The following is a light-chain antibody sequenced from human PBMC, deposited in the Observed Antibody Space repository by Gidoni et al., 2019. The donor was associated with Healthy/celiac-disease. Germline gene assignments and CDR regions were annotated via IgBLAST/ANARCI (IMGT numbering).Light chain of an antibody. CDR2: AAS. V-gene: IGKV1-39*01. J-gene: IGKJ4*01. CDR3: QQSYSTPELT. Sequence: DIQMTQCPSSLSASVGDRVTITCRASQSISSYLNWYQQKPGKAPKLLIYAASSLQSGVPSRFSGSGSGTDFTLTISSLQPEDFATYYCQQSYSTPELTFGGGTKVEIK. CDR1: QSISSY.